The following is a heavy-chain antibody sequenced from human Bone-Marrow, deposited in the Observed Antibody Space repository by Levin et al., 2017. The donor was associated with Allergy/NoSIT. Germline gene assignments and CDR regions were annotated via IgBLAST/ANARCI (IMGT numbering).Heavy chain of an antibody. CDR2: IWYDGSNE. Sequence: SCATSGFTFTTYAIHWVRQAPGKGLEWVAVIWYDGSNEYYADSVRGRFTISRDNSKNTLYLQMNSLRAEDTAVYYCARESVQVVEPAPDDNNQPSLLMDVWGQGTTVIVSS. J-gene: IGHJ6*02. D-gene: IGHD3-22*01. CDR1: GFTFTTYA. CDR3: ARESVQVVEPAPDDNNQPSLLMDV. V-gene: IGHV3-33*01.